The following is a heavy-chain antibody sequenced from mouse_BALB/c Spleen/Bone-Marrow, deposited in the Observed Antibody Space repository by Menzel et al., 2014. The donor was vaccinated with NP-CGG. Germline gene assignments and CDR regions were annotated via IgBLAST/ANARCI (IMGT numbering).Heavy chain of an antibody. CDR3: ARGLYYDYEFAY. J-gene: IGHJ3*01. CDR2: IWSGGST. V-gene: IGHV2-2*02. D-gene: IGHD2-4*01. CDR1: GFSLTSYG. Sequence: VQLQESGPGLEQPSQRLSITCTVSGFSLTSYGVHWVRQSPGKGLEWLGVIWSGGSTDYNAAFISRLSISKDNSKSQVFFKMNSLQANDTAIYYCARGLYYDYEFAYWGQGTLVTVSA.